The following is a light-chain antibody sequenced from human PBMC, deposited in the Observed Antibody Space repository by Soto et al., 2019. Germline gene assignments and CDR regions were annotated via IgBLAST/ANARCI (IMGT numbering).Light chain of an antibody. CDR1: QSVSSY. J-gene: IGKJ2*01. CDR2: DAS. CDR3: QQRSNWPPYT. V-gene: IGKV3-11*01. Sequence: EIVLTQSPATLSLSPGERATLSCRASQSVSSYLAWYQQKHGQAPRLLIYDASNRATGIPARFSGSGSGTDFTLTISSLEPEDFAFYYCQQRSNWPPYTFGQGTKLEIK.